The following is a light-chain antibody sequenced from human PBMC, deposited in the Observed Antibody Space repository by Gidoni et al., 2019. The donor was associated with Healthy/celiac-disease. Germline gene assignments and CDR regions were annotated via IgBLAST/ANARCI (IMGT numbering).Light chain of an antibody. CDR3: YSAADNNLGV. CDR1: VLAKKY. J-gene: IGLJ2*01. CDR2: KDS. V-gene: IGLV3-27*01. Sequence: SYALTQPSSVSVSPGQTARITCSGDVLAKKYARWFQQKPGQAPVVVIYKDSERPSGIPERFSGSSSGTTVTLTISGAQVEDEADYYCYSAADNNLGVFGGGTKLTVL.